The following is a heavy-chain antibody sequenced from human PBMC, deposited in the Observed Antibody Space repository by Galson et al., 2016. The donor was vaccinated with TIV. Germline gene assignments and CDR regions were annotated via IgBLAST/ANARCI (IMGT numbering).Heavy chain of an antibody. V-gene: IGHV3-66*02. CDR3: ARDRRHCGNECYLRYYYGMDV. CDR2: IYDDGST. CDR1: GLIVTSNS. J-gene: IGHJ6*02. D-gene: IGHD2-21*01. Sequence: SLRLSCAASGLIVTSNSMTWVRQAPGKGLEWVALIYDDGSTSYADSVKGRFTISRDNSKNMLYLQMTSLRADDTAVYYCARDRRHCGNECYLRYYYGMDVWGRGTTVTVSS.